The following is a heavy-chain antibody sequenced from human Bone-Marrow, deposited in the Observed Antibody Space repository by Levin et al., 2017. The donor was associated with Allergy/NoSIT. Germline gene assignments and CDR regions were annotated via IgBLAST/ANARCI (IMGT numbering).Heavy chain of an antibody. D-gene: IGHD6-13*01. CDR2: LSKTTVSI. CDR3: ARERAAAGTTWDV. CDR1: GFTLSDYP. V-gene: IGHV3-11*01. J-gene: IGHJ6*01. Sequence: GESLKISCAASGFTLSDYPMSWIRQTPGKGLEWISFLSKTTVSIYYADSVKGRFTISRDNGNNSLYLQMNSLRADDTAVYYCARERAAAGTTWDVWGQGTTVTVSS.